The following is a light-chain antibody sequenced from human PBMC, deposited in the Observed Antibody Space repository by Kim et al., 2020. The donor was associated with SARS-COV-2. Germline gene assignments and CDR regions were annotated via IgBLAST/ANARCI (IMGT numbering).Light chain of an antibody. CDR2: QDS. Sequence: SYELTQPPSVSVSPGQTASITCSGDKLGDKYACWYQQKPGQSPVLVIYQDSKRPSGIPERFSGSNSGNTATLNISGTQAMDEADYYCQAWDCSTAVFGGG. CDR1: KLGDKY. CDR3: QAWDCSTAV. V-gene: IGLV3-1*01. J-gene: IGLJ3*02.